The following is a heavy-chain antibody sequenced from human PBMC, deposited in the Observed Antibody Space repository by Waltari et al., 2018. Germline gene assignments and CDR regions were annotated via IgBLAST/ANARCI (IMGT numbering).Heavy chain of an antibody. D-gene: IGHD5-18*01. J-gene: IGHJ4*02. CDR2: ISGSGGST. V-gene: IGHV3-23*01. CDR1: GFTFSSYA. CDR3: AKMGGYSSYFDY. Sequence: EVQLLESGGGLVQPGGSLRLSCAASGFTFSSYAIRWVRQAPGKGLEWVSAISGSGGSTYYADSVKGRFTISRDNSKNTLYLQMNSLRAEDTAVYYCAKMGGYSSYFDYWGQGTLVTVSS.